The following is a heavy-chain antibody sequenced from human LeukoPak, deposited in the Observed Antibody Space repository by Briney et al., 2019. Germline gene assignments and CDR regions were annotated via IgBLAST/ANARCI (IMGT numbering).Heavy chain of an antibody. CDR1: GGSISSYY. Sequence: SETLSLTCAVYGGSISSYYWSWIRQPPGKGLEWIGFIFYSGTTNYNPSLKSRVTISVDTSKNQFSLKLSSVTAADTAVYYCARQIRWLRYWFDPWGQGTLVTVSS. CDR3: ARQIRWLRYWFDP. CDR2: IFYSGTT. V-gene: IGHV4-59*12. D-gene: IGHD5-12*01. J-gene: IGHJ5*02.